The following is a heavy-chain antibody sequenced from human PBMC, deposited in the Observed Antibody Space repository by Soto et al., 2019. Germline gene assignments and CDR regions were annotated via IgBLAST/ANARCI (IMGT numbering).Heavy chain of an antibody. CDR2: IYYSGST. D-gene: IGHD3-10*01. Sequence: LSLTCTVSGGSISSYYWSWIRQPPGKGLEWIGYIYYSGSTNYNPSLKSRVTISVDTSKNQFSLKLSSVTAADTAVYYCARLVGETPYYYGMDVWGQGTTVTVSS. J-gene: IGHJ6*02. CDR3: ARLVGETPYYYGMDV. CDR1: GGSISSYY. V-gene: IGHV4-59*08.